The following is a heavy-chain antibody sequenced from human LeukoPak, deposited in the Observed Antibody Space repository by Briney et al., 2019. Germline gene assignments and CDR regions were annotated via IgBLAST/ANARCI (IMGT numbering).Heavy chain of an antibody. CDR1: GFTFGSYA. CDR2: AIGSGYNT. D-gene: IGHD3-22*01. J-gene: IGHJ3*02. Sequence: PGGSLRLSCAASGFTFGSYAMSWVRQAPGKGLEWVSAAIGSGYNTYYADSVKGRFAISRDSSKNTLYLQMNSLRAEDTAVYYCAKGSGYYSRDAFDIWGQGTMVTVSS. CDR3: AKGSGYYSRDAFDI. V-gene: IGHV3-23*01.